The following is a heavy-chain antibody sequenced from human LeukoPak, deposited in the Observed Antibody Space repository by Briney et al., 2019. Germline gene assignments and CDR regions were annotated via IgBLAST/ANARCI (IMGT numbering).Heavy chain of an antibody. V-gene: IGHV3-30-3*01. CDR2: ISYDGSNK. J-gene: IGHJ4*02. D-gene: IGHD6-19*01. Sequence: QAAETLTLTCAVSGVPFTSDSLNWDRLSQGPGMGRESVISYDGSNKYYADSVNDRFTISSDNSKNTLYLQMNSLRAEDTAVYYCARASSSGWYRSYFDYWGQGTLVTVSS. CDR1: GVPFTSDS. CDR3: ARASSSGWYRSYFDY.